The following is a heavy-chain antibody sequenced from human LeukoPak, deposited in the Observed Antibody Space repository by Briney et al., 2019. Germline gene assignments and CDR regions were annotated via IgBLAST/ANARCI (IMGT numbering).Heavy chain of an antibody. Sequence: SETLSLTCTVSGGSVSSRYYWVWIRQPPEKGLEWIGSFYYSGSTYYNPSLKSRLTISADASKSQFSLKLNSVTAADTAVYYCARVEGGTFDYWGQGTLVTVSS. V-gene: IGHV4-39*07. J-gene: IGHJ4*02. D-gene: IGHD2-15*01. CDR1: GGSVSSRYY. CDR2: FYYSGST. CDR3: ARVEGGTFDY.